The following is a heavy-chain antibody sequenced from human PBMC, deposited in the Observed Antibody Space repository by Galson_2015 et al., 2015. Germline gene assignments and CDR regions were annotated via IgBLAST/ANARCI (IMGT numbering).Heavy chain of an antibody. J-gene: IGHJ6*02. Sequence: SLRLSCAASGFTFSSYAMSWVRQAPGKGLEWVSAISGSGGSTYYADSVKGRFTISRDNSKNTLYLQMNSLRAEDTAVYYCAKDAPPDWVTDYYYGMDVWGQGTPVTVSS. V-gene: IGHV3-23*01. D-gene: IGHD2-21*02. CDR1: GFTFSSYA. CDR2: ISGSGGST. CDR3: AKDAPPDWVTDYYYGMDV.